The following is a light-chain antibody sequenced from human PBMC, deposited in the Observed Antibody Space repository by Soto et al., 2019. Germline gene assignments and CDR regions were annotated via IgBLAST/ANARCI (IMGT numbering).Light chain of an antibody. J-gene: IGKJ1*01. Sequence: EIVMTQSPATLSVSPGERATLSCRASQSISSNLAWFQQKPGQAPRLLIYGASTRAAGFPARFSGSGSGTEFTLTISSLQSEDFAVYYCQQYEKWPPWTFGQGTKVDIK. CDR3: QQYEKWPPWT. V-gene: IGKV3-15*01. CDR2: GAS. CDR1: QSISSN.